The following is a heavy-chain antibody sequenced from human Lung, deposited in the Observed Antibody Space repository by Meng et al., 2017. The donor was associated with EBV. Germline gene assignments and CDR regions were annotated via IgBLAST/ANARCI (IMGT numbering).Heavy chain of an antibody. J-gene: IGHJ4*02. CDR3: ARGGTSSAPFDY. Sequence: RLRQGGAGRLKPSGTLSLTCGVSGRSFSSSYWSWIRQPPGKGLEWIGQINYSGITNYNPSLKSRVTISVDTSKNQFSLSLNSVTAADTAVYYCARGGTSSAPFDYWGQETLVTVSS. CDR1: GRSFSSSY. V-gene: IGHV4-34*01. CDR2: INYSGIT. D-gene: IGHD2-2*01.